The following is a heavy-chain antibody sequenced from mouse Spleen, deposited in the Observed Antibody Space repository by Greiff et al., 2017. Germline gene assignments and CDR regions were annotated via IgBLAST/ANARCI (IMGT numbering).Heavy chain of an antibody. CDR3: ARNEDYGSTYWYFDV. D-gene: IGHD1-1*01. V-gene: IGHV2-6-4*01. CDR1: GFSLSRYS. Sequence: VKLVESGPGLVAPSQSLSITCTVSGFSLSRYSVHWVRQPPGKGLEWLGMIWGGGSTDYNSALKSRLSISKDNSKSQVFLKMNSLQTDDTAMYYCARNEDYGSTYWYFDVWGAGTTVTVSS. CDR2: IWGGGST. J-gene: IGHJ1*01.